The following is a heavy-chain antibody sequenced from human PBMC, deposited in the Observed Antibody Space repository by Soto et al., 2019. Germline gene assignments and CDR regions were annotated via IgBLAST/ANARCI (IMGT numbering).Heavy chain of an antibody. Sequence: SETLSLTCTVSGGSISSGDYYWSWIRQPPGKGLEWIGYIYYSGSTYYNPSLKSRVTISVDTSKNQFSLKLSSVTAADTAVYYCAREGAGSYFYYYYGMDVWGQGTTVTVSS. D-gene: IGHD3-10*01. CDR3: AREGAGSYFYYYYGMDV. J-gene: IGHJ6*02. V-gene: IGHV4-30-4*01. CDR2: IYYSGST. CDR1: GGSISSGDYY.